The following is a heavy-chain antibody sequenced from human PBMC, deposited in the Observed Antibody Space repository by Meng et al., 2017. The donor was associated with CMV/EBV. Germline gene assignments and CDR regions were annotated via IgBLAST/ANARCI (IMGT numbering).Heavy chain of an antibody. V-gene: IGHV3-74*01. Sequence: GESLKISCAASGFTFSSYWMHWVRQAPGKGLVWVSRINSDGSSTSYADSVKGRFTISRDNAKNTLYLQMNSLRAEDTAVYYCVRDLPLDGMDVWGQGTTVTVSS. CDR1: GFTFSSYW. CDR3: VRDLPLDGMDV. CDR2: INSDGSST. J-gene: IGHJ6*02.